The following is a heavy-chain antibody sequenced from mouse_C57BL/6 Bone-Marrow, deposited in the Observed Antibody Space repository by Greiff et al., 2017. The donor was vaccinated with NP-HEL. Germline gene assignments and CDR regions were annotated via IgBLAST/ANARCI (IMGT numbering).Heavy chain of an antibody. CDR1: GFTFSSYG. V-gene: IGHV5-6*02. CDR2: ISSGGSYT. Sequence: EVMLVESGGDLVKPGGSLKLSCAASGFTFSSYGMSWVRQTPDKRLEWVATISSGGSYTYYPDSVTGRFTISRDNAKNTLYLQMSSLKSEDTAMDYCAGRGYDYDYWGQGTTLTVSS. J-gene: IGHJ2*01. CDR3: AGRGYDYDY. D-gene: IGHD2-4*01.